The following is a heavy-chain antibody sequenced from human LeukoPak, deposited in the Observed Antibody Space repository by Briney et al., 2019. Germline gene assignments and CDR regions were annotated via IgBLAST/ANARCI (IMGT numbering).Heavy chain of an antibody. Sequence: SETLSLTCGVYGGSFSGYDWSWIRQPPGKGLEWIGEINHSGSNNYNPSLKSRVTISVDTSKNQFSLKLSSVTAADTAVYYCARGFRWLVDYFDYWGQGTLVTVSS. J-gene: IGHJ4*02. CDR2: INHSGSN. CDR3: ARGFRWLVDYFDY. D-gene: IGHD6-19*01. CDR1: GGSFSGYD. V-gene: IGHV4-34*01.